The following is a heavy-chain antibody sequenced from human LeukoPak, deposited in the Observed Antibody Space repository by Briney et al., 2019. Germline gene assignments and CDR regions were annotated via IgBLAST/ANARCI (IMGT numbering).Heavy chain of an antibody. V-gene: IGHV4-4*07. CDR3: ARGSAAGRESYYFDY. D-gene: IGHD6-13*01. CDR1: GGSISSYY. CDR2: IYTSGST. J-gene: IGHJ4*02. Sequence: SETLSLTCTVSGGSISSYYWSWIRQPAGKGLEWIGRIYTSGSTNYNPSLKSRVTISVDTSKNQFSLKLSSVTAADTAVYYCARGSAAGRESYYFDYWGQGTLVTVSS.